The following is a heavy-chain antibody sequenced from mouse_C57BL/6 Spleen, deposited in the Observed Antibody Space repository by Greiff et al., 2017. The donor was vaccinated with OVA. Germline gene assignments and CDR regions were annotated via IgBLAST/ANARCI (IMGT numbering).Heavy chain of an antibody. D-gene: IGHD1-1*01. CDR2: IYPGDGDT. Sequence: VQLQQSGPELVKPGASVKISCKASGYAFSSSWMNWVKQRPGKGLEWIGRIYPGDGDTNYNGKFTGKATLTADKSSSTAYMQLSSLTSEDSAVYFCARTEVACDYWGQGTTLTVSS. CDR1: GYAFSSSW. V-gene: IGHV1-82*01. J-gene: IGHJ2*01. CDR3: ARTEVACDY.